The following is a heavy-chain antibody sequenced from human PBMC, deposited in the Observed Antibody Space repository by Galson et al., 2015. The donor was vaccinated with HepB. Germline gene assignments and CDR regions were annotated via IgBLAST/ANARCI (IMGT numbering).Heavy chain of an antibody. J-gene: IGHJ5*02. Sequence: QSGAEEQKSGESLKISCKASGYSFTSYWIVWVRQMPGKGLEWMGIIYPGDSDTRYSPSFQGQVSISVDKSISTAYLQWSNLKASDTGMYYCARQWLGRSLDPWGQGTLVTVSS. V-gene: IGHV5-51*01. CDR2: IYPGDSDT. CDR3: ARQWLGRSLDP. D-gene: IGHD6-19*01. CDR1: GYSFTSYW.